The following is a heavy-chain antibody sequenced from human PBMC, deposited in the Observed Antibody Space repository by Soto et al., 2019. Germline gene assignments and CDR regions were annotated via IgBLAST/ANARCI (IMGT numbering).Heavy chain of an antibody. CDR3: ARTRSALSDFLYYSVAV. CDR2: ISKDSTKT. V-gene: IGHV3-30*03. Sequence: QVQLVESGGGLARPGGSLSFSCAASGFTFNSYGINWVRQGPGNGLVWVEFISKDSTKTYYPDSVKGRFTISRDNSSSALYGQMNSLTGEDTAVYYCARTRSALSDFLYYSVAVWCQGTTVTVAS. D-gene: IGHD1-26*01. CDR1: GFTFNSYG. J-gene: IGHJ6*02.